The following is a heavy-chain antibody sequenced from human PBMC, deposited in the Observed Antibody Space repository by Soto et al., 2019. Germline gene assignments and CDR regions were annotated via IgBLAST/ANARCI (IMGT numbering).Heavy chain of an antibody. CDR2: ISSSSSYI. CDR1: GFTFSSYS. J-gene: IGHJ6*02. V-gene: IGHV3-21*04. Sequence: LRLSCAASGFTFSSYSMNWVRQAPGKGLEWVSSISSSSSYIYYADSVKGRFTISRDNAKNSLYLQMNSLTAADTAVYYCASSSLYGMDVWGQGTTVTVSS. CDR3: ASSSLYGMDV.